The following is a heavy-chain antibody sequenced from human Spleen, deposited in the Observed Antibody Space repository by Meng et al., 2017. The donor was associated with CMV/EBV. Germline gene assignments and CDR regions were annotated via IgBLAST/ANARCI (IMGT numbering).Heavy chain of an antibody. CDR2: ISYSGST. CDR3: ARGLYNWDDLTFDY. Sequence: SETLSLTCTVSAGSISSYFWTWIRQPPGKGLEWIGYISYSGSTNYNPSLESRVTISADPSTNQFSLHLSPVTATDTAVYSCARGLYNWDDLTFDYWGQGMLVTVSS. CDR1: AGSISSYF. J-gene: IGHJ4*02. V-gene: IGHV4-59*01. D-gene: IGHD1-20*01.